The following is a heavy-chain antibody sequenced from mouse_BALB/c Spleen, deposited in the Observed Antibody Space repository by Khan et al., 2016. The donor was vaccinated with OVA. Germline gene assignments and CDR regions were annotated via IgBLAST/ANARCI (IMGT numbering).Heavy chain of an antibody. CDR3: ARESLRGFGMDY. V-gene: IGHV1S56*01. Sequence: QVQLQQSGPELVKPGALVKISCKASGYTFTAYDINWVKQRPGQGLEWIGWIYPGDGSTEYNENFKGKATLTADTSSNTAYMQLSSLTSEKSAVYVCARESLRGFGMDYWGEGTSASVSA. CDR1: GYTFTAYD. D-gene: IGHD1-1*01. CDR2: IYPGDGST. J-gene: IGHJ4*01.